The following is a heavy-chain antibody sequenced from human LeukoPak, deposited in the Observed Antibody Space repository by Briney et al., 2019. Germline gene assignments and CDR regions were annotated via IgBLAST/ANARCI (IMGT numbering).Heavy chain of an antibody. J-gene: IGHJ6*02. CDR2: MNPNSGHT. CDR3: VRVQSGSYARYGMDV. CDR1: GYLLISYD. Sequence: GASVKVSCKASGYLLISYDINWVRQATGQGPEWMGWMNPNSGHTGYAQKFQGRVTMTRDTSISTAYMELSSLRSEDTAVYYCVRVQSGSYARYGMDVWGQGTTVTVSS. D-gene: IGHD1-26*01. V-gene: IGHV1-8*01.